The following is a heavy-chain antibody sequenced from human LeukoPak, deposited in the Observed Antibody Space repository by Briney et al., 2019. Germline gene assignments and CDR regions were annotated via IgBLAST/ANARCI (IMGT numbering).Heavy chain of an antibody. CDR3: AREGPSSSGSYLNCFDL. CDR2: IYYSGST. V-gene: IGHV4-59*01. D-gene: IGHD1-26*01. CDR1: GGSISNYY. J-gene: IGHJ5*02. Sequence: SETLSLTCTVSGGSISNYYWSWFRQPPGKGLEWIGYIYYSGSTKYNPSLKSRVTISVDTSKNQFSLKLSSVTAADTAVYYCAREGPSSSGSYLNCFDLWGQGPRVTVSS.